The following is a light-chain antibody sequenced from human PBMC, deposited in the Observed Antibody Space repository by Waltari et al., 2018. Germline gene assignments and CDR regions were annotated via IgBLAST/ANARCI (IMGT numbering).Light chain of an antibody. V-gene: IGLV2-14*01. CDR2: EVN. Sequence: HSALTQPASVSGSPGQSITISCTGTSSDIGAYTYVAWYQQYSDTVPKLIIYEVNNRPSGFPDRFSVSKSGNTASLTISRLQAEDEADYYCSSFTTASTLVFGGGTKLTVL. CDR3: SSFTTASTLV. J-gene: IGLJ3*02. CDR1: SSDIGAYTY.